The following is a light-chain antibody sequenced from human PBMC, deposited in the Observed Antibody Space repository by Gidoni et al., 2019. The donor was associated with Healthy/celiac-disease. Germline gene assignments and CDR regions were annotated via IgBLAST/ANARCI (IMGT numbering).Light chain of an antibody. CDR2: LGS. J-gene: IGKJ4*01. V-gene: IGKV2-28*01. CDR3: MQARQTLT. Sequence: SVSCRSSQSLLHSNGYNYLDWYLQKPGQSPQLLIYLGSNRASGVPDRFSGSGSGTDFTLKISRVEAEDVGVYYCMQARQTLTFGGGTKVEIK. CDR1: QSLLHSNGYNY.